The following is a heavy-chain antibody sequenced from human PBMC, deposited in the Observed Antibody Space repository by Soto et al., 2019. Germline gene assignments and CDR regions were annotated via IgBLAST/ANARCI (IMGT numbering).Heavy chain of an antibody. V-gene: IGHV3-21*01. Sequence: GGSLRLSCAASGFTFSSYSMNWVRQAPGKGLEWVSSISSSSSYIYYADSVKGRFTISRDNAKNSLYLQMNSLRAEDTAVYYCARAPWEGATFWFDPWGQGTLVTVSS. J-gene: IGHJ5*02. D-gene: IGHD1-26*01. CDR2: ISSSSSYI. CDR1: GFTFSSYS. CDR3: ARAPWEGATFWFDP.